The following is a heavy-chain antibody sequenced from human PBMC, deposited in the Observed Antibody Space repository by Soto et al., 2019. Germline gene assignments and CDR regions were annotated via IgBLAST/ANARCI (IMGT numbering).Heavy chain of an antibody. CDR1: GYSFTNFW. J-gene: IGHJ4*02. CDR2: IYPGDSDT. D-gene: IGHD6-13*01. V-gene: IGHV5-51*01. Sequence: RGSLKISCKGFGYSFTNFWIVWVRQMPGKGLEWMAIIYPGDSDTRYSPSFQGQVTISADKSISTAYLQWSSLKASDTAMYYCARQTGTTWGYSSSWANFDYWGQGTPVTVSS. CDR3: ARQTGTTWGYSSSWANFDY.